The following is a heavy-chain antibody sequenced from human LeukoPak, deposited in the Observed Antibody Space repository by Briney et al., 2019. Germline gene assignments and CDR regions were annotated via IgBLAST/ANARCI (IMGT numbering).Heavy chain of an antibody. D-gene: IGHD3-22*01. Sequence: SETLSLTCTVSGGSVSSGSYYWSWIRQPPGTGLEWIGYIYYSGSTNYNPSLKSRVTISVDTSENQFSLKLSSVTAADTAVYYCARVGLDYDSSGYPYFDYWGQGTLVTVSS. CDR2: IYYSGST. J-gene: IGHJ4*02. V-gene: IGHV4-61*01. CDR1: GGSVSSGSYY. CDR3: ARVGLDYDSSGYPYFDY.